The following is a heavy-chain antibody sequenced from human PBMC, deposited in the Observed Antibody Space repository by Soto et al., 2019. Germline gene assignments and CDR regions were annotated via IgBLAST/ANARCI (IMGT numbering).Heavy chain of an antibody. D-gene: IGHD6-19*01. Sequence: QVQLVESGGGVVQPGRSLRLSCAASGFTFSSYGMHWVRQAPGKGLEWVAVISYDGSNKYYADSVKGRFTISRDNSKNTLYLQMNSVRAEDTAVYYCAKDLVAVAGTGLFDYWGQGTLVTVSS. V-gene: IGHV3-30*18. J-gene: IGHJ4*02. CDR3: AKDLVAVAGTGLFDY. CDR1: GFTFSSYG. CDR2: ISYDGSNK.